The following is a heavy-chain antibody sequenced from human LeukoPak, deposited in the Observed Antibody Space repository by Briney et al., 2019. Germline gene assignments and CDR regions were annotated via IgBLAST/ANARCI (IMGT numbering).Heavy chain of an antibody. CDR2: IHNSGTT. V-gene: IGHV4-34*01. CDR3: VKVGGKSGSRYFDR. D-gene: IGHD3-16*01. CDR1: GGPFSGYF. J-gene: IGHJ4*02. Sequence: TSETLSLTCAVSGGPFSGYFWSWIRQSSGKGLEWIGEIHNSGTTNYNPSLNSRVTISEDTSKNQFYLNLSSVTAADTAMYYCVKVGGKSGSRYFDRWGQGTLSPSPQ.